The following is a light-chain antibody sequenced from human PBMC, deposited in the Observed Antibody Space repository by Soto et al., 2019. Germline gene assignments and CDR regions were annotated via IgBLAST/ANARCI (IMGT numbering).Light chain of an antibody. V-gene: IGLV2-14*01. J-gene: IGLJ1*01. CDR2: YVS. CDR3: SSYTSSSAPYV. Sequence: QSALTQPASVSGSPGQWITISCTGTSSDVGGYNYVSWYQQHPGKAPKLMIYYVSNRPSGVSTRFSGSKSFNTASLTISGLQAEDEADYYCSSYTSSSAPYVFGTGTKLTVL. CDR1: SSDVGGYNY.